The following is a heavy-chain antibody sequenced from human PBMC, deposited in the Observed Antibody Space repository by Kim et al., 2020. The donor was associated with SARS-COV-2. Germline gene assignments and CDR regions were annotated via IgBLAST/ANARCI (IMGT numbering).Heavy chain of an antibody. CDR3: ARDQGDLGDY. Sequence: ASVKVSCKASGYTFTTYMMHWVRQAPGLRLEWMGWINDGNGNTKYSQKFQGRITITRDTSASTAYMELSSLRSEDTAVYYCARDQGDLGDYWGQGTLVTV. D-gene: IGHD3-16*01. J-gene: IGHJ4*02. CDR2: INDGNGNT. CDR1: GYTFTTYM. V-gene: IGHV1-3*01.